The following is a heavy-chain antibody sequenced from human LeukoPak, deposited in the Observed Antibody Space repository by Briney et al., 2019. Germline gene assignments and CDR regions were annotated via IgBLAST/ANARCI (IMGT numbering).Heavy chain of an antibody. CDR1: GYTFAGHY. CDR2: INTNTGNP. CDR3: ARESYSSYYYGSGSYWDY. D-gene: IGHD3-10*01. J-gene: IGHJ4*02. Sequence: ASVKVSCKASGYTFAGHYMHWVRQAPGQGLEWMGWINTNTGNPTYAQGFTGRFVFSLDTSVSTAYLQISSLKAEDTAVYYCARESYSSYYYGSGSYWDYWGQGTLVTVSS. V-gene: IGHV7-4-1*02.